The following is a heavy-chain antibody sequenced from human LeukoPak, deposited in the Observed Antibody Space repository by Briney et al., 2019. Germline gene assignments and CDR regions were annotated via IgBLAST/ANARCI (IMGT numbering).Heavy chain of an antibody. D-gene: IGHD4-23*01. CDR1: GYTFTGYY. CDR2: INPNRGGT. J-gene: IGHJ4*02. V-gene: IGHV1-2*02. Sequence: ASVKVTCKASGYTFTGYYMHWVRQPPGQGLAWMGWINPNRGGTNYAQKFQGRVTMTRDTSISTAYMELSRLRADDTAVYYCARQYGGGTNDYWGQGTLVTVSS. CDR3: ARQYGGGTNDY.